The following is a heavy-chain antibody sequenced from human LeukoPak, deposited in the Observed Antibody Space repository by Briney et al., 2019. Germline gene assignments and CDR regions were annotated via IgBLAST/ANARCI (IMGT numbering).Heavy chain of an antibody. CDR2: ITSDSRYM. D-gene: IGHD3-10*01. J-gene: IGHJ3*01. CDR1: GFTFSSYN. Sequence: GGSLSLSCAASGFTFSSYNMNWVRQAPGKGLEWVSSITSDSRYMYYADSVKGRFTISRDNAKNSLYLQMNSLRAEDSALYYCAKDESRVRGIIRDAFDLWGQGTMVSVSS. V-gene: IGHV3-21*01. CDR3: AKDESRVRGIIRDAFDL.